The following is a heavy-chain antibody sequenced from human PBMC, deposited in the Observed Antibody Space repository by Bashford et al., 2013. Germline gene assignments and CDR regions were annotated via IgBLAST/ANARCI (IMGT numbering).Heavy chain of an antibody. CDR1: GFSVGSNY. Sequence: TRGSLRLSCAASGFSVGSNYMAWVRQAPGKGLEYIVYISSSGAAVHYADSVKGRFTISRDNAQKSLSLQMSSLRVEDTAVYYCVRGGRHRAYDNYAMDVWGQGTTVTVSS. D-gene: IGHD2-2*01. J-gene: IGHJ6*02. CDR2: ISSSGAAV. CDR3: VRGGRHRAYDNYAMDV. V-gene: IGHV3-11*04.